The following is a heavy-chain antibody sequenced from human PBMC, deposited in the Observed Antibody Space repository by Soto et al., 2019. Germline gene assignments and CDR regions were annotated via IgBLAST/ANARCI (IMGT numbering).Heavy chain of an antibody. D-gene: IGHD2-15*01. CDR2: ISAYNGNT. Sequence: GASVKVSCKASGYTFTSYGISWVRQAPGQGLEWMGWISAYNGNTNYAQKLQGRVTMTTDTSTSTAYMELRSLRSDDTAVYYCALEKGNINYYYYIDVRAKRTTDTGSS. V-gene: IGHV1-18*01. J-gene: IGHJ6*03. CDR1: GYTFTSYG. CDR3: ALEKGNINYYYYIDV.